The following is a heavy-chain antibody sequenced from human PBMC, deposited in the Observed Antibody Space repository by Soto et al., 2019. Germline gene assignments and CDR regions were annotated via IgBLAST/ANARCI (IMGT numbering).Heavy chain of an antibody. J-gene: IGHJ4*02. CDR2: INAGNGNT. CDR3: ARSIVGVTALDY. Sequence: QVQLVQSGAEEKKPGASVKVSCKASGYTFTSYAMHWVRQAAGQRLEWMGWINAGNGNTKYSQKFQGRVTITRDTSASTAYMELSSLRSEDTAVYYCARSIVGVTALDYWGQGTLVTVSS. D-gene: IGHD2-21*02. CDR1: GYTFTSYA. V-gene: IGHV1-3*05.